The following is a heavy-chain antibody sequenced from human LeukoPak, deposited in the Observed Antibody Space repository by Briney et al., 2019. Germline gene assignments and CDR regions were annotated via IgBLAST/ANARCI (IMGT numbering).Heavy chain of an antibody. CDR2: IWYDGSNK. V-gene: IGHV3-33*01. CDR3: ASERLGYFDY. Sequence: GGSLRLSCAASGFTFSGYGMHWVRQAPGKGLEWVAVIWYDGSNKYYADSVKGRFTISRDNSKNTLYLQMNSLRAEDTAVYYCASERLGYFDYWGQGTLVTVSP. CDR1: GFTFSGYG. J-gene: IGHJ4*02. D-gene: IGHD6-25*01.